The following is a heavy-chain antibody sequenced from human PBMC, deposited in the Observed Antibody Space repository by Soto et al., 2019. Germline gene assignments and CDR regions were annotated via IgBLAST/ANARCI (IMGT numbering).Heavy chain of an antibody. CDR2: IWYDGSNK. CDR3: ATSVVVVAATAPAADY. CDR1: GFTFSSYA. V-gene: IGHV3-33*08. Sequence: GGSLRLSCAASGFTFSSYAMSWVRQAPGKGLEWVSVIWYDGSNKYYADSVKGRFTISRDNSKNTLYLQMNSLRAEDTAVYYCATSVVVVAATAPAADYWGQGTLVTVSS. D-gene: IGHD2-15*01. J-gene: IGHJ4*02.